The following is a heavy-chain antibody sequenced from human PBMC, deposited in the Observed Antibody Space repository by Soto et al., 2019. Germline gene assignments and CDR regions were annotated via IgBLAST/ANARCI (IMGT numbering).Heavy chain of an antibody. J-gene: IGHJ4*02. Sequence: EVQLAESGGGMVQPGGSLRLSCVASGFTFSSYDMHWVRQAPGKGLEYVSSISSNGGTTYYGNSVKGRFTIYSDNSKNTLYLQMGSLRAEDMAVYYCVRRVSGNYDYWGQGTLVTVSS. V-gene: IGHV3-64*01. D-gene: IGHD1-7*01. CDR1: GFTFSSYD. CDR2: ISSNGGTT. CDR3: VRRVSGNYDY.